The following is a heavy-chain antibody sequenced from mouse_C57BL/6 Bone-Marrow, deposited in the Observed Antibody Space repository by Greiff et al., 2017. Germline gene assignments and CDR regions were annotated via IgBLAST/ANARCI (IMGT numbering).Heavy chain of an antibody. Sequence: QVQLQQSGAELARPGASVKLSCKASGYTFTSYGISWVKQRTGQGLEWIGEIYPRSGNTYYNEKFKGKATLTVDKSSSTAYMQLRSLTSEDSAVYFCARCDCGIWYFDVWGTGTTVTVSS. CDR3: ARCDCGIWYFDV. CDR1: GYTFTSYG. J-gene: IGHJ1*03. V-gene: IGHV1-81*01. CDR2: IYPRSGNT. D-gene: IGHD2-4*01.